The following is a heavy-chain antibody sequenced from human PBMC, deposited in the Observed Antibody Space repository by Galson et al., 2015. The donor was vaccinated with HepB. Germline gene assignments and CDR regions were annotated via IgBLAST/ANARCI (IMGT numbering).Heavy chain of an antibody. Sequence: SVKVSCKASGYTFTAYGITWVRQAPGQGLEWMGWINAYNGKTNYVQKLRGRVTMTTDTSTSTAYMELRSLRSDDTAVYYCARGVAVSESYFFDYWGQGTLVTVSP. D-gene: IGHD6-19*01. CDR3: ARGVAVSESYFFDY. V-gene: IGHV1-18*01. J-gene: IGHJ4*02. CDR2: INAYNGKT. CDR1: GYTFTAYG.